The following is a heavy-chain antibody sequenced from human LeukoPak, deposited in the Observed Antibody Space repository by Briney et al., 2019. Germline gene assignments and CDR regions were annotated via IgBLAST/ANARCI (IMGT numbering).Heavy chain of an antibody. D-gene: IGHD3-22*01. V-gene: IGHV3-23*01. Sequence: PGGSLRLSCAASGFTFSSYAMSWVRQAPGKGLEWVSAISGSGGSTYYADSVKGRFTISRDNSKNTLYLQMNSLRAEDTAVYYCAKENYYYDSSGYYYTFTGNFQHWGQGTLVTVSS. J-gene: IGHJ1*01. CDR3: AKENYYYDSSGYYYTFTGNFQH. CDR2: ISGSGGST. CDR1: GFTFSSYA.